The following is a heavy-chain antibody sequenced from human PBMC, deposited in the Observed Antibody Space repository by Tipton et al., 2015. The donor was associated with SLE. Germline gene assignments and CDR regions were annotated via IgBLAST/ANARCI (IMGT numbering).Heavy chain of an antibody. Sequence: TLSLTCTVSGGSISSSSYYWGWIRQPPGKGLEWIGSIYYTGSTYYNPSLKSRVTISVDTSKNQFSLKLSSVTAADTAVYYCARNLGPEWMATKRGYFDLWGRGTLVSVSP. J-gene: IGHJ2*01. CDR2: IYYTGST. CDR3: ARNLGPEWMATKRGYFDL. CDR1: GGSISSSSYY. D-gene: IGHD5-24*01. V-gene: IGHV4-39*01.